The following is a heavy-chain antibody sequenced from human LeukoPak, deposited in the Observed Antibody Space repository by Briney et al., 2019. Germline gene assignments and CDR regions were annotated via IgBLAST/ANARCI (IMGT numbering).Heavy chain of an antibody. Sequence: SETLSLTCAVYGGSFSGYYWSWIRQPPGKGLEWIGEINHSGSTNYNPSLKSRVTISVDMSKKHFSLKLSSVTAADTAVYYCARHPYYYGSGSYSFGYWGQGTLVTVSS. D-gene: IGHD3-10*01. J-gene: IGHJ4*02. CDR3: ARHPYYYGSGSYSFGY. V-gene: IGHV4-34*01. CDR2: INHSGST. CDR1: GGSFSGYY.